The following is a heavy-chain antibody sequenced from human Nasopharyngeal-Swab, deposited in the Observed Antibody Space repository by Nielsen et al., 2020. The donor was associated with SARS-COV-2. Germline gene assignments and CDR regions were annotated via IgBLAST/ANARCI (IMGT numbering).Heavy chain of an antibody. CDR1: GGSISSGGYY. Sequence: SETLSLTCTVSGGSISSGGYYWSWIRQHPGKGLEWIGYIYYSGSTYYNPSLKSRVTISVDTSKNQFSLKLSSVTAADTAVYHCASGRDDSSGYCLDYWGQGTLVTVSS. CDR3: ASGRDDSSGYCLDY. CDR2: IYYSGST. V-gene: IGHV4-31*03. J-gene: IGHJ4*02. D-gene: IGHD3-22*01.